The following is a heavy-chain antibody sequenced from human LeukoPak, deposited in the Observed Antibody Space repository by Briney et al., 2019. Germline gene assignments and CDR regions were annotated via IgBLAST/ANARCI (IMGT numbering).Heavy chain of an antibody. CDR2: ISSSSSYI. J-gene: IGHJ4*02. CDR3: ARDISSGWYQRSDEFDY. D-gene: IGHD6-19*01. Sequence: PGGSLRLSCAASGFTFSSYSMKWVRQAPGKGLEWVSSISSSSSYIYYADSVKGRFTISRDNAKNSLYLQMNSLRAEDTAVYYCARDISSGWYQRSDEFDYWGQGTLVTVSS. CDR1: GFTFSSYS. V-gene: IGHV3-21*01.